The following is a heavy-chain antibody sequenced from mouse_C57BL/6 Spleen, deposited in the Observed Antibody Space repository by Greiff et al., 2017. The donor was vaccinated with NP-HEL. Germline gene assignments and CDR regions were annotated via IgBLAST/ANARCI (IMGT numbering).Heavy chain of an antibody. Sequence: VQLQQPGTELVKPGDSVKLSCKASGYTFTSYWMHWVKQRPGQGLEWIGNINPSNGGTNYNEKFKSKATLTVDKSSSTAYMQLSSLTSEDSAVYYCARGDPIYYGNYGFDYWGQGTTLTVSS. CDR3: ARGDPIYYGNYGFDY. J-gene: IGHJ2*01. CDR2: INPSNGGT. D-gene: IGHD2-1*01. CDR1: GYTFTSYW. V-gene: IGHV1-53*01.